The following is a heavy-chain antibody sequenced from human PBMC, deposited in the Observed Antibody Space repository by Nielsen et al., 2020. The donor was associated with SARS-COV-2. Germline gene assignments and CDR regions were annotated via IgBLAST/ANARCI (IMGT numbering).Heavy chain of an antibody. CDR2: INAGNGNT. D-gene: IGHD3-22*01. V-gene: IGHV1-3*01. Sequence: WVRQAPGQGLEWMGWINAGNGNTKYSQKFQGSVTITRDTSASTAYMELSSLRSEDTAVYYCATSRGSYYYDSSGYWAFDYWGQGTLDTVSS. CDR3: ATSRGSYYYDSSGYWAFDY. J-gene: IGHJ4*02.